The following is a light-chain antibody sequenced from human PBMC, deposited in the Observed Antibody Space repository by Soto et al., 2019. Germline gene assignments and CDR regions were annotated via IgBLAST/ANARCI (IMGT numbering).Light chain of an antibody. Sequence: EVVLTQSPATLSLSPGETATLSCRASQSVSSYLAWYQQKPGQAPRLLIYDASKTATGIPARVSGSGSGTDFTLTISSREPEDFAVYYCQQRSGWPPSLTFGGGTKVEIK. CDR1: QSVSSY. CDR3: QQRSGWPPSLT. CDR2: DAS. J-gene: IGKJ4*01. V-gene: IGKV3-11*01.